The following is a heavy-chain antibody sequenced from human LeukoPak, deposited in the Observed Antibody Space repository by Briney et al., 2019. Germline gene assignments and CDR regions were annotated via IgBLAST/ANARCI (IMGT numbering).Heavy chain of an antibody. V-gene: IGHV1-18*01. Sequence: ASVKVSCKASGYTFTSYGISWVRQAPGQGLEWMGWISAYNGNTNYAQKLQGRVTMTTDTSTSTAYMELRSLRSDDTAVYYCARVPFLRYSSSSWSDPWGQGTLVTVSS. CDR1: GYTFTSYG. CDR3: ARVPFLRYSSSSWSDP. CDR2: ISAYNGNT. D-gene: IGHD6-6*01. J-gene: IGHJ5*02.